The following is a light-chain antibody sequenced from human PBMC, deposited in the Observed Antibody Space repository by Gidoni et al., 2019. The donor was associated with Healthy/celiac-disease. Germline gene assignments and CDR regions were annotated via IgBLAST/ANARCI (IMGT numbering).Light chain of an antibody. Sequence: SSELTQYPAVSVALGQTVRITCHGDRLRSYYATWYQQKPGQAPVLVIYGKNNRPSGIPDRFSGSSSGNTASLTITGAQAEDEADYYCNSRDSSGNHVVFGGGTKLTVL. V-gene: IGLV3-19*01. CDR3: NSRDSSGNHVV. CDR2: GKN. CDR1: RLRSYY. J-gene: IGLJ2*01.